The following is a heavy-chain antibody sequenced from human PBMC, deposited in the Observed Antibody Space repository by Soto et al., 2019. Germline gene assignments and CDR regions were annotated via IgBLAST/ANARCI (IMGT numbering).Heavy chain of an antibody. CDR1: GFTFSNAW. CDR3: TTDYITMVRGWRYYVMDV. D-gene: IGHD3-10*01. J-gene: IGHJ6*02. V-gene: IGHV3-15*01. CDR2: IKSKTDGGTT. Sequence: GGSLRLSCAASGFTFSNAWMSWVRQAPGKGLEWVGRIKSKTDGGTTDYAAPVKGRFTISRDDSKNTLYLQMNSLKTEDTAVYYCTTDYITMVRGWRYYVMDVWGQGTTVTVSS.